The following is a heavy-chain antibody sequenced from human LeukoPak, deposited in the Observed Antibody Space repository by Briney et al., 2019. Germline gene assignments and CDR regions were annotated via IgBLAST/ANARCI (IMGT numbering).Heavy chain of an antibody. CDR1: GYTFTGYY. D-gene: IGHD3-10*01. J-gene: IGHJ6*03. V-gene: IGHV1-2*02. Sequence: GASVKVSCKASGYTFTGYYMHWVRQAPGQGLEWMGWINPNSGGTNYAQKFQGRVTMTRDTSISTAYMELSRLRSDDTAVYYCARALYGSGRPYYYYYMDVWGKGTTVTVSS. CDR3: ARALYGSGRPYYYYYMDV. CDR2: INPNSGGT.